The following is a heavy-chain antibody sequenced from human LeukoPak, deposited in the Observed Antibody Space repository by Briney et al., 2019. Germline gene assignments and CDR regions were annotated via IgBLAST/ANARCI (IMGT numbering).Heavy chain of an antibody. V-gene: IGHV3-23*01. CDR2: ISGSGGST. Sequence: GGSLRLSCAASGFTFSSYAMSWVRQAPGKGLEWVSAISGSGGSTYYADSAKGRFTISRDNSKNTLYLQMNSLRAEDTAVYYCAKDDYDILTGYESFDYWGQGTLVTVSS. CDR1: GFTFSSYA. CDR3: AKDDYDILTGYESFDY. D-gene: IGHD3-9*01. J-gene: IGHJ4*02.